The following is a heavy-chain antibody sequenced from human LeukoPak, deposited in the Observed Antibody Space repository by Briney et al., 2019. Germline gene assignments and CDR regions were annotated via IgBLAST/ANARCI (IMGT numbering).Heavy chain of an antibody. CDR1: GFTFGDYG. Sequence: QPGGSLRLSCAASGFTFGDYGMTWVRQAPGKGLECVSAISYKSGTTTYYADSEKGRFTISRDNSRNTVYLQMNSLGAEDTAIYYCAGRGIAHSWGQGTLVTVSS. J-gene: IGHJ5*02. CDR2: ISYKSGTTT. CDR3: AGRGIAHS. D-gene: IGHD6-13*01. V-gene: IGHV3-23*01.